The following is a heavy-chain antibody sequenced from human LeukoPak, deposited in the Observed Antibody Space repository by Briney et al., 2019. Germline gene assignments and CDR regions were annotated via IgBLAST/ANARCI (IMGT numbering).Heavy chain of an antibody. J-gene: IGHJ4*02. CDR1: GFTFSSYG. Sequence: GGSLRLSCEASGFTFSSYGMHWVRQAPGKGLEWVAFIRYDGSNKYYADSVKGRFTISRDNSKNTLYLQMNSLRAEDTAVYYCAKETYSSFDYWGQGTLVTVSS. CDR2: IRYDGSNK. V-gene: IGHV3-30*02. D-gene: IGHD2-15*01. CDR3: AKETYSSFDY.